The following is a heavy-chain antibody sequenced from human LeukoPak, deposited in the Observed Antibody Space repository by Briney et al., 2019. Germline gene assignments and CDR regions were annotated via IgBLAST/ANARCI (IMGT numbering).Heavy chain of an antibody. Sequence: ASVKVSCKVSGYTLTELSMHWVRQAPGKGLEWMGGFDPEDGETIYAQKFQGRVTMTEDTSTDTAYMELSSLRFKDTALYYCATEEVGATAIDYWGQGTLVTVSS. V-gene: IGHV1-24*01. CDR3: ATEEVGATAIDY. CDR2: FDPEDGET. J-gene: IGHJ4*02. D-gene: IGHD1-26*01. CDR1: GYTLTELS.